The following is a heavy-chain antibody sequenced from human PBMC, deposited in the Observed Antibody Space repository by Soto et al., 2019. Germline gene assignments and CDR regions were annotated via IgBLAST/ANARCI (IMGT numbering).Heavy chain of an antibody. CDR3: ATDQTLRYCDWLPYFDY. Sequence: ASVNVSCKVSGYTLTELSMHWVRQAPGNGLEWMGGLDPHDGQTRYSQKYRGRVTMTENTSTDTAYMERSSLRSEDTAVYYCATDQTLRYCDWLPYFDYWGQGTLVTVSS. CDR1: GYTLTELS. CDR2: LDPHDGQT. V-gene: IGHV1-24*01. D-gene: IGHD3-9*01. J-gene: IGHJ4*02.